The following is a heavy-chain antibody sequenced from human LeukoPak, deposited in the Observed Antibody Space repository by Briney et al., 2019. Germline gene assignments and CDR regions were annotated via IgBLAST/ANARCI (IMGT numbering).Heavy chain of an antibody. CDR3: ARWYDYSNYFDY. D-gene: IGHD4-11*01. V-gene: IGHV1-2*02. Sequence: ASVKVSCKASGYTFTGYYMHWVRQARGQGLEWMGWINPNSGGTNYAQKFHGRVTVTRDTSINTAYMELSRLRFDDTAVYYCARWYDYSNYFDYWGQGTLVIVSS. CDR1: GYTFTGYY. J-gene: IGHJ4*02. CDR2: INPNSGGT.